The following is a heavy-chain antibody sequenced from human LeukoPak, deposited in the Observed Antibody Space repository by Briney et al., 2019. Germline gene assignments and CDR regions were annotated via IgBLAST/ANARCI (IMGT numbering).Heavy chain of an antibody. Sequence: GGSLRLSCAASGFTFSSYEMNWVRQAPGKGLEWVSYISSSGSTIYYADSVKGRFTISRDNAKNSLYPQMNSLRAEGTAVYYCAELGITMIGGVWGKGTTVTISS. CDR2: ISSSGSTI. CDR1: GFTFSSYE. J-gene: IGHJ6*04. D-gene: IGHD3-10*02. CDR3: AELGITMIGGV. V-gene: IGHV3-48*03.